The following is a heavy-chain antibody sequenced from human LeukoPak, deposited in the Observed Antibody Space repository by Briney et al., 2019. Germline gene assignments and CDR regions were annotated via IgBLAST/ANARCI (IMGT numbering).Heavy chain of an antibody. CDR1: GFTFSGYA. CDR3: GKGSDIVATIITFDY. D-gene: IGHD5-12*01. CDR2: ISGSGGRT. J-gene: IGHJ4*02. V-gene: IGHV3-23*01. Sequence: PGGSLRLSCAGSGFTFSGYAMSWVRQAPGQGLEWVSTISGSGGRTYYADSVKGRLTISRDNSKNTLYLQKHSLRAEDTAVYYCGKGSDIVATIITFDYWGQGTLVTVSS.